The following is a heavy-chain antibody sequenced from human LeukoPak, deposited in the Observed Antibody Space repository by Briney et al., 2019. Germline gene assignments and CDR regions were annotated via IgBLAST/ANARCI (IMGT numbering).Heavy chain of an antibody. D-gene: IGHD5-24*01. J-gene: IGHJ3*02. CDR3: AREVVEMATTYPNDAFDI. Sequence: QPGGSPRLSCAASGFTVSSNYMSWVRQAPGKGLEWVSVIYSGGSTYYAVSVKGRFTISRDNSKNTLYLQMNSLRAEDTAVYYCAREVVEMATTYPNDAFDIWGQGTMVTVSS. V-gene: IGHV3-66*01. CDR2: IYSGGST. CDR1: GFTVSSNY.